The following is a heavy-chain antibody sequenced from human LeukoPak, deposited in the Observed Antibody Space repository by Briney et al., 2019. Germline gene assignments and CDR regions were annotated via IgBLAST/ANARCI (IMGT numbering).Heavy chain of an antibody. CDR3: AARVVGYCSSTSCPRFDI. J-gene: IGHJ3*02. D-gene: IGHD2-2*01. CDR1: GGSISSGSYY. CDR2: IYTSGST. V-gene: IGHV4-61*02. Sequence: SETLSLTCTVSGGSISSGSYYWSWIRQPAGKGLEWIGRIYTSGSTNYNPSLKSRVTISVDTSKNQFSLKLSSVTAADTAVYYCAARVVGYCSSTSCPRFDIWGQGTMVTVSS.